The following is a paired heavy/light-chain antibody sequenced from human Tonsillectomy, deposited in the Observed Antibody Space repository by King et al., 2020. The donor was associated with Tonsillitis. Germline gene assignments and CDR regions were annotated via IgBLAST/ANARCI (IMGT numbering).Heavy chain of an antibody. D-gene: IGHD3-10*01. V-gene: IGHV3-13*05. Sequence: EVQLVESGGGLVQPGGSLRLSCSGSGFTFRSYDMHWVRQAAGKGLEWVSAIGTAGDPYYADSVKGRFTISRDNGKNSFYLQMNRLRAGDTAVYFCARGGWFGELILDSWGLGTLVTVSS. CDR2: IGTAGDP. CDR3: ARGGWFGELILDS. J-gene: IGHJ4*02. CDR1: GFTFRSYD.
Light chain of an antibody. V-gene: IGKV3-11*01. J-gene: IGKJ4*01. CDR1: QSVGTL. CDR3: QQRAKWPPLT. CDR2: DAF. Sequence: EIVLTQSPATLSLSPGERATLSCRASQSVGTLLAWYQQRPGQAPRLLIYDAFNRPTGIPARFSGSGSGTDFTLTISSLEPEDFAVYYCQQRAKWPPLTFGGGTKVEIK.